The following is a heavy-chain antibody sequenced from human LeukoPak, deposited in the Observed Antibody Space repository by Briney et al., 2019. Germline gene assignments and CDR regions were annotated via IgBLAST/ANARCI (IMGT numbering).Heavy chain of an antibody. CDR3: ATLPRYCSGGSCYG. Sequence: EASVKVSCKVSGYTFTDYYMHWVQQAPGKGLEWMGLVDPEDGETIYAEKFQGRVTITADTSTDTAYMELSSLRSEDTAAYYCATLPRYCSGGSCYGWGQGTLVTVSS. CDR1: GYTFTDYY. J-gene: IGHJ4*02. CDR2: VDPEDGET. D-gene: IGHD2-15*01. V-gene: IGHV1-69-2*01.